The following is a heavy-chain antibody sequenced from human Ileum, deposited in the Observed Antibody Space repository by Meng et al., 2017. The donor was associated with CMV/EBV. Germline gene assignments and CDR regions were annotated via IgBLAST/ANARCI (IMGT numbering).Heavy chain of an antibody. D-gene: IGHD3-16*01. CDR2: ISKSSSPI. J-gene: IGHJ6*02. CDR1: GFTFSSYS. Sequence: GESLKISCAASGFTFSSYSMNWVRQAPGKGLEWVSYISKSSSPIYYADSVKGRFTISRDNAKNSLYLRMNSLRAEDTAVYYCARLNYYGMDVWGQGTTVTVSS. V-gene: IGHV3-48*04. CDR3: ARLNYYGMDV.